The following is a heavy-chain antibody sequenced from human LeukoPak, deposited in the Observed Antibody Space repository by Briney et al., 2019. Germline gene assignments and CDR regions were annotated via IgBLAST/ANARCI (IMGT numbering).Heavy chain of an antibody. V-gene: IGHV3-73*01. CDR2: IRSTANGYAT. CDR3: TGNYYGSGSYADFDY. D-gene: IGHD3-10*01. CDR1: GFTFSGSA. J-gene: IGHJ4*02. Sequence: GGSLRLSCAASGFTFSGSALHWVRQASGRGLEWVGRIRSTANGYATAYAASVKGRFTIPRDDSKNTAYLQMDSLKTEDTAVYYCTGNYYGSGSYADFDYWGQGTLVTVSS.